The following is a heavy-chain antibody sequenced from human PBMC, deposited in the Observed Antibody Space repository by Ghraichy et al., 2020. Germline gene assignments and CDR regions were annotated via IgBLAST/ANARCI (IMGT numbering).Heavy chain of an antibody. CDR3: AKYVVTSDKPLRVFDL. Sequence: GGSLRLSCAASGVTFSKYEMSWVRQAPGKGLEWVSTISARGGSTYYADSVKGRFTISRDNSKNTFYLQMNSLRAEDTAVYFCAKYVVTSDKPLRVFDLWGQGTMVTVSS. V-gene: IGHV3-23*01. CDR2: ISARGGST. J-gene: IGHJ3*01. CDR1: GVTFSKYE. D-gene: IGHD1-26*01.